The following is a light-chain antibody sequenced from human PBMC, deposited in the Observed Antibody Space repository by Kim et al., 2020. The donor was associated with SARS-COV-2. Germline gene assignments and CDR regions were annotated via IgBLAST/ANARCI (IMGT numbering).Light chain of an antibody. CDR3: GTWDSSLSAL. J-gene: IGLJ2*01. V-gene: IGLV1-51*01. Sequence: PGQKVTISCSGSSSNMGNNYVSWFQQLPGTAPKLLIYDNNKRPSGIPDRFSGSKSGTSATLGITGLQTGDEADYYCGTWDSSLSALFGGGTQLTVL. CDR2: DNN. CDR1: SSNMGNNY.